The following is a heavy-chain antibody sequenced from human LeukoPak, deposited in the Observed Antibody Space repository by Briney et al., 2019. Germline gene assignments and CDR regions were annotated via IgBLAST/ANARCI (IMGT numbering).Heavy chain of an antibody. D-gene: IGHD5-12*01. CDR1: GGSIRSYY. V-gene: IGHV4-59*01. CDR3: ARDGSGYDLSYFDY. Sequence: SETLSLTCTVSGGSIRSYYWSWIRQPPGNGLEWIGYVSYTGSTNYNPSLKSRVTISVDTSKNQFSLKLSSVTAADTALYYCARDGSGYDLSYFDYWGQGTLVTVSS. J-gene: IGHJ4*02. CDR2: VSYTGST.